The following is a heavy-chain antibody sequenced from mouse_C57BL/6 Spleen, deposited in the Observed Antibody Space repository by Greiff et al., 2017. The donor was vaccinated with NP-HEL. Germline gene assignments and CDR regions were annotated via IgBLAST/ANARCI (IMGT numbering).Heavy chain of an antibody. D-gene: IGHD2-4*01. CDR3: ATYYDYDVGAMDY. Sequence: EVQGVESGAELVKPGASVKLSCTASGFNIKDYYMHWVKQRTEQGLEWIGRIDPEDGETKYAPKFQGKATITADTSSNTAYLQLSSLTSEDTAVYYCATYYDYDVGAMDYWGQGTSVTVSS. CDR1: GFNIKDYY. CDR2: IDPEDGET. J-gene: IGHJ4*01. V-gene: IGHV14-2*01.